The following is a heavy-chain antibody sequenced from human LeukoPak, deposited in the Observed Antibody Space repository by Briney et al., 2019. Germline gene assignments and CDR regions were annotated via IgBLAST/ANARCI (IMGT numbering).Heavy chain of an antibody. D-gene: IGHD3-22*01. Sequence: SVKVSCKASGGTFSSYAISWVRQAPGQGLEWMGGIIPIFGTANYAQKFQGRVTITADESTSTAYMELSGLRSEDTAVYYCASSHTPIAYYYDSSGYPDAFDIWGQGTMVAVSS. V-gene: IGHV1-69*13. J-gene: IGHJ3*02. CDR1: GGTFSSYA. CDR2: IIPIFGTA. CDR3: ASSHTPIAYYYDSSGYPDAFDI.